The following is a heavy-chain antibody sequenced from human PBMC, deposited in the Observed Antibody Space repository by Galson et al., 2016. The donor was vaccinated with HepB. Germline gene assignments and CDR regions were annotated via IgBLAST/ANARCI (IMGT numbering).Heavy chain of an antibody. D-gene: IGHD3-22*01. CDR3: ARELGYWNM. J-gene: IGHJ4*02. CDR2: INSDGSSS. V-gene: IGHV3-74*01. Sequence: SLRLSCAASGFSFSTYWMHWVRQTPGKGLVWVSRINSDGSSSSYADSVKGRFTISRNNGKNTLYLQMNSLRAEDTAVYYCARELGYWNMWGQGTLVTVSS. CDR1: GFSFSTYW.